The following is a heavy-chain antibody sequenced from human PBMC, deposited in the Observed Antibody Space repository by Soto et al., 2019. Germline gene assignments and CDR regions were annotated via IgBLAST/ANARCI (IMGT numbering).Heavy chain of an antibody. CDR1: GGTFSSYA. J-gene: IGHJ3*02. CDR3: ARDEDCSSTSCYVLGVVSFNI. D-gene: IGHD2-2*01. CDR2: IIPISGTA. V-gene: IGHV1-69*01. Sequence: QVQLVQSAAEVKKPGSSVKVSCKASGGTFSSYAISWVRQAPGQGLEWMGGIIPISGTANYAQKFQGRVTITADESTSTGYMELSSLRSEDTAVYYCARDEDCSSTSCYVLGVVSFNIWGQGTMVTVSS.